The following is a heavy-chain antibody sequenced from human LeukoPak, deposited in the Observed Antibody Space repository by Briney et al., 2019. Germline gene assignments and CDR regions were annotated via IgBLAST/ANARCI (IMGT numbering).Heavy chain of an antibody. J-gene: IGHJ6*02. Sequence: GGSLRLSCAASGFTFSSYGMHWVRQAPGKGLEWVAVIWYDGSNKYYADSVKGRFTISRDNSKNTLYLQMNSLRAEDTAVYYSARDATPATDYGDYDFYYYYGMDVWGQGTTVTVSS. CDR3: ARDATPATDYGDYDFYYYYGMDV. D-gene: IGHD4-17*01. CDR2: IWYDGSNK. CDR1: GFTFSSYG. V-gene: IGHV3-33*01.